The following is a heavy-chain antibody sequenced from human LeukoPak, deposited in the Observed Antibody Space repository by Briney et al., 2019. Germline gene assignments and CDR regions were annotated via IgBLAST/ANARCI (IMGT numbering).Heavy chain of an antibody. CDR3: ARVSDHFHWFLDL. D-gene: IGHD2-21*01. Sequence: GGSLTLSCAASGFTVSTNYMNWVRQAPGKGLEWVSILYSGSDTYYADSVKGRFTISRDNSRNILFLHMNSLRAEDTAIYYCARVSDHFHWFLDLWGRGTLVAVSS. V-gene: IGHV3-53*01. J-gene: IGHJ2*01. CDR2: LYSGSDT. CDR1: GFTVSTNY.